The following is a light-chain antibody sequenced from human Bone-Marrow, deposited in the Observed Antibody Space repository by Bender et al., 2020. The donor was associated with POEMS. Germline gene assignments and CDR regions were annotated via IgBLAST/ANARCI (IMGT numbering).Light chain of an antibody. Sequence: SYELTQPPSVSVSPGQTARITCSGDALPKQYAYWYHQQKPGQAPVLVIFKDTQRASGIPERFSGSSSGTMATLNIGGAQVEDEADYYCYSTDSSANHRGVFGGGTKLTVL. V-gene: IGLV3-10*01. CDR3: YSTDSSANHRGV. CDR1: ALPKQY. J-gene: IGLJ3*02. CDR2: KDT.